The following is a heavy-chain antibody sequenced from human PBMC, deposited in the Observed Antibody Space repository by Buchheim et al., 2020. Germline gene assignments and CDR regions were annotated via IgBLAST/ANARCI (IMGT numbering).Heavy chain of an antibody. J-gene: IGHJ4*02. V-gene: IGHV3-30*18. CDR1: GFTFSNYG. D-gene: IGHD3-22*01. Sequence: QVQLVESGGGVVQPGRSLRLSCAASGFTFSNYGIHWVRQAPGKGLEWVAVISYDGSNKYYGDSVKGRFSIPRDNSKNTLYLQMNSLRVEDTAVYYCAKGVYDSSGYYKVSPPLDYWGQGTL. CDR2: ISYDGSNK. CDR3: AKGVYDSSGYYKVSPPLDY.